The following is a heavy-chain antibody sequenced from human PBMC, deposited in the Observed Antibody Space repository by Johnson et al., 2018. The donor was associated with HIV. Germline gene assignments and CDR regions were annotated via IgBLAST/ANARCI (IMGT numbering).Heavy chain of an antibody. V-gene: IGHV3-66*01. CDR1: GFTFSSYA. CDR3: AREGPPRAFDI. J-gene: IGHJ3*02. Sequence: MQLVESGGGLVQPGGSLRLSCAASGFTFSSYAMSWVRQAPGKGLEWVSVIYSGGTTYHADPVQGRFTISRDNSKNTLYLQMNSLRAEDTAVYYCAREGPPRAFDIWGQGTMVTVSS. CDR2: IYSGGTT.